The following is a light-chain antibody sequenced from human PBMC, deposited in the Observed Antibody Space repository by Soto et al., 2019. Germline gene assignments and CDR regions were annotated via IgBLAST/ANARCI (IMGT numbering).Light chain of an antibody. J-gene: IGKJ5*01. V-gene: IGKV3-11*01. CDR1: QSVSSY. Sequence: EIVLTQSPGTLSQSPGERATLSCRASQSVSSYLAWYQQKPGQAPRLLIYDASNRATGIPARFSGSGSGTDFTLTISSLETEDFAVYYCQQRSNWPPITFGQGTRLEIK. CDR3: QQRSNWPPIT. CDR2: DAS.